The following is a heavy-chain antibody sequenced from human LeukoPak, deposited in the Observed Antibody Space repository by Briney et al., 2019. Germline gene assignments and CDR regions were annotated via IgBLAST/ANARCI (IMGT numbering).Heavy chain of an antibody. Sequence: PGGSLRLSCAASGFTFSDYYMSWIRQAPGKGLEWVSYISSSGSTIYYADSVKGRFTISRDNAKNSLYLQMNSLRAEDTAVYYCARRSITMVRGVSHTLDYWGQGTLVTVSS. CDR1: GFTFSDYY. D-gene: IGHD3-10*01. J-gene: IGHJ4*02. CDR3: ARRSITMVRGVSHTLDY. CDR2: ISSSGSTI. V-gene: IGHV3-11*04.